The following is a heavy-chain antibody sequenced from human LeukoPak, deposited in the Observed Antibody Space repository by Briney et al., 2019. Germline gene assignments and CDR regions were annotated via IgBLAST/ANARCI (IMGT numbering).Heavy chain of an antibody. Sequence: GGSLRLSCAASGFTFSSYSMNWVRQAPGKGLEWVSSISSSSSYIYYADSVKGRFTISRDNAKNSLYLQMNSLRAKDTAVYYCARAAGYYYDSSGYYEPDYWGQGTLVTVSS. CDR1: GFTFSSYS. V-gene: IGHV3-21*01. CDR2: ISSSSSYI. J-gene: IGHJ4*02. CDR3: ARAAGYYYDSSGYYEPDY. D-gene: IGHD3-22*01.